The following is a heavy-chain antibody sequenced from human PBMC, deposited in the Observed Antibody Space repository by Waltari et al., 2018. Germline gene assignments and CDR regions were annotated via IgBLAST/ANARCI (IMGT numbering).Heavy chain of an antibody. V-gene: IGHV4-39*01. J-gene: IGHJ3*01. CDR2: ISYNGAT. CDR3: ATYIGASLGTAAFDV. CDR1: VVPIPTNRHY. D-gene: IGHD5-12*01. Sequence: QLQLQESGPGLVKPSETLSLTRSFPVVPIPTNRHYWGWIRQPPGQGLEWIGTISYNGATYSSPSLRSRVTIFRDTSKNQLSLKLGSVTAADTAFYYCATYIGASLGTAAFDVWGQGTMVTVSS.